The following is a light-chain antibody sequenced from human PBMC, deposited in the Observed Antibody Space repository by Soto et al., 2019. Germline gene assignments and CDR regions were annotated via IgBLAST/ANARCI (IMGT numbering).Light chain of an antibody. J-gene: IGKJ1*01. V-gene: IGKV1-9*01. Sequence: DFRLSQSPSFLSASVSVSVTIACRASQTISTYLPWYQQKPGEAPKLLIYAASNLQSGVPSRFSGSGSGTEFTLTINSLQPDDFATYYCQHYYSYSEAFGQGTKVDIK. CDR2: AAS. CDR3: QHYYSYSEA. CDR1: QTISTY.